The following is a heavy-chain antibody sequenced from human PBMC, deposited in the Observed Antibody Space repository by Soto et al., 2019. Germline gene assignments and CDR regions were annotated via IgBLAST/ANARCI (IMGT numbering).Heavy chain of an antibody. CDR2: INAGNGNT. J-gene: IGHJ4*02. V-gene: IGHV1-3*01. Sequence: PSVKVSCKASGYTFTSYVIHWVRQAPGQRLEWMGWINAGNGNTKYSQKFQGRVTITRDTSASTAYMELSSLRSEDTAVYYCARGLVPYYFDYWGQGTLVTVSS. CDR3: ARGLVPYYFDY. CDR1: GYTFTSYV. D-gene: IGHD6-19*01.